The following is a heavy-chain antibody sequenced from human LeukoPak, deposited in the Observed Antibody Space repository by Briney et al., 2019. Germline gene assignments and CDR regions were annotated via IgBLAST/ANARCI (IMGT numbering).Heavy chain of an antibody. D-gene: IGHD2-2*01. J-gene: IGHJ4*02. CDR2: IIPILGIA. CDR3: ARVPWRYRSSTSCYGYFDY. CDR1: GGTFSSYA. V-gene: IGHV1-69*04. Sequence: SVKVSCKASGGTFSSYAISWVRQAPGQGLEWMGRIIPILGIANYAQKFQGRVTITADESTSTAYMELSSLRSEDTAVYYCARVPWRYRSSTSCYGYFDYWGQGTLVTVSS.